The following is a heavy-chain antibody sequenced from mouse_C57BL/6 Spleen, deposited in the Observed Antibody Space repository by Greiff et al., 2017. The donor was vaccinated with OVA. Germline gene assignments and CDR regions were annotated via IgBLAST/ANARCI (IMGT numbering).Heavy chain of an antibody. CDR3: ARTYYDGYYYYYAMDY. D-gene: IGHD2-3*01. V-gene: IGHV1-82*01. Sequence: LVESGPELVKPGASVKISCKASGYAFSSSWMNWVKQRPGKGLEWIGRIYPGDGATNYNGKFKGKATLTADKSSSTAYMQLSSLTSEDSAVYFCARTYYDGYYYYYAMDYWGQGTSVTVSS. CDR1: GYAFSSSW. J-gene: IGHJ4*01. CDR2: IYPGDGAT.